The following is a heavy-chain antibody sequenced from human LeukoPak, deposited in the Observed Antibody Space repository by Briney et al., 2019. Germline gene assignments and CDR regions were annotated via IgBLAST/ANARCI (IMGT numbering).Heavy chain of an antibody. CDR2: IYSGGST. Sequence: GSLRLSCAASGFTVSSNYMSWVRQAPGKGLEWVSVIYSGGSTYYADSVKGRFTISRDNSKNTLYLQMNSLRAEDTAVYYCARDRRTGRLGELSLDPCFDYWGQGTLATVSS. CDR1: GFTVSSNY. J-gene: IGHJ4*02. V-gene: IGHV3-53*01. CDR3: ARDRRTGRLGELSLDPCFDY. D-gene: IGHD3-16*02.